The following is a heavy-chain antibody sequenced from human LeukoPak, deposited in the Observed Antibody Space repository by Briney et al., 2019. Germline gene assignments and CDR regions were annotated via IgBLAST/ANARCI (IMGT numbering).Heavy chain of an antibody. CDR1: GYTFTGYY. J-gene: IGHJ4*02. Sequence: ASVKVSCKASGYTFTGYYMHWVRQAPEQGLEWMGWINPNSGGTNYAQKFQGRVTMTRDTSISTAYMELSRLRSDDTAVYYCARGDITMIVVVITFPDYWGQGTLVTVSS. V-gene: IGHV1-2*02. D-gene: IGHD3-22*01. CDR2: INPNSGGT. CDR3: ARGDITMIVVVITFPDY.